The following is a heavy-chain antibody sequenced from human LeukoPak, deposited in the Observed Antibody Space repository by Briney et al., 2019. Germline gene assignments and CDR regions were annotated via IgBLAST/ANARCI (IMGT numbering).Heavy chain of an antibody. J-gene: IGHJ4*02. V-gene: IGHV5-51*01. CDR2: IYPGDSDT. CDR1: GYSFTSYW. Sequence: GESLKISCKGSGYSFTSYWIGWVRQMPGKGLEWMGVIYPGDSDTRYSPSFQGQVNISADKSISTAYLQWSSLKASDTAMYYCARSLTPDYFDYWGQGTLVTVSS. CDR3: ARSLTPDYFDY.